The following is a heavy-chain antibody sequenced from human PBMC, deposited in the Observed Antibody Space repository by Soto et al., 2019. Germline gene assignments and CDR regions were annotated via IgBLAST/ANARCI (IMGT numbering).Heavy chain of an antibody. CDR1: GGSISSGGYY. V-gene: IGHV4-31*03. CDR2: IYYSGST. CDR3: ARAGHSSSTEGANWFDP. J-gene: IGHJ5*02. Sequence: PSETLSLTCTVSGGSISSGGYYWSWIRQHPGKGLEWIGYIYYSGSTYYNPSLKSRVTISVDTSKNQFSLKLSSVTAADTAVYYCARAGHSSSTEGANWFDPWGQGTLVTSPQ. D-gene: IGHD6-6*01.